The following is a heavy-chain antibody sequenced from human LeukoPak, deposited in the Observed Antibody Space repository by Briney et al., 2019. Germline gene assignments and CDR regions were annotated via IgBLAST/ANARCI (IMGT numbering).Heavy chain of an antibody. CDR1: GYTFTSYG. V-gene: IGHV1-18*01. CDR2: ISAYNGNT. Sequence: ASVKVSCKASGYTFTSYGISWVRQAPGQGLEWKGWISAYNGNTNYAQKLQGRVTMTTDTSTSTAYMELRSLRSDDTAVYYCATRQVADNYYYYGMDVWGQGTTVTVSS. CDR3: ATRQVADNYYYYGMDV. D-gene: IGHD2-15*01. J-gene: IGHJ6*02.